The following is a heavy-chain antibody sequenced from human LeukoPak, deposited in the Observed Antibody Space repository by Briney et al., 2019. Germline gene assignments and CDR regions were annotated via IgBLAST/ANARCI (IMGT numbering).Heavy chain of an antibody. D-gene: IGHD3-10*01. Sequence: GGSLRLSCAASGFTFGIYAMNWVRQAPGKGLEWVSYISSSGSTIYYADSVKGRFTISRDNAKNSLYLQMNSLKTEDTAVYYCTTGNYYGSGSYYHSGFSSFDYWGQGTLVTVSS. J-gene: IGHJ4*02. CDR1: GFTFGIYA. CDR3: TTGNYYGSGSYYHSGFSSFDY. CDR2: ISSSGSTI. V-gene: IGHV3-48*04.